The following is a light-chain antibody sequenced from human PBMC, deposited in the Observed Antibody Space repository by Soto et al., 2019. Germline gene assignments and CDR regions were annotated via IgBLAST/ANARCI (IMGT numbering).Light chain of an antibody. CDR3: QQYYSYPPALT. CDR2: AAS. Sequence: AIRMTQSPSSFSASTGDRVTITCRASQGISSYLAWYQQKPGKAPKLLIYAASTLQSGVPSRFCGSGSGTDFTLTISCLQSEDFATYYCQQYYSYPPALTFGGGTKVEIK. V-gene: IGKV1-8*01. J-gene: IGKJ4*01. CDR1: QGISSY.